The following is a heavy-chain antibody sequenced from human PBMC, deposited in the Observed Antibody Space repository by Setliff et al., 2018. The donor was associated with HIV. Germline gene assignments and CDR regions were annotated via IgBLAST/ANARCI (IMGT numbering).Heavy chain of an antibody. J-gene: IGHJ5*02. V-gene: IGHV4-61*01. Sequence: SETQSLTCTVSGGSLNTGTYYWSWIRQPPGKGLEWIGYIHHSGGTQYNPSLMSRLTMSVDSSKNQFSLSLSSVTAADTAVYYCARSSLHCGGGSCYLTWFDPWGQGTLVTVSS. D-gene: IGHD2-15*01. CDR2: IHHSGGT. CDR1: GGSLNTGTYY. CDR3: ARSSLHCGGGSCYLTWFDP.